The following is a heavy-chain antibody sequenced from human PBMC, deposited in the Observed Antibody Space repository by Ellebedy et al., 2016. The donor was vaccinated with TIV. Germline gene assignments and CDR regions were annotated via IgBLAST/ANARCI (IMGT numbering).Heavy chain of an antibody. Sequence: PGGSLRLSCEAFGFSFRSYWMSWVRQAPGKGLEWVANIRGDSEKYYVDSVKGRFTISRDNGKNSLYLQMHSLRPEDTAVYYCARRGSYGDYAVQINSWFDSWGQGTLATVSS. CDR3: ARRGSYGDYAVQINSWFDS. V-gene: IGHV3-7*01. CDR1: GFSFRSYW. D-gene: IGHD4-17*01. J-gene: IGHJ5*01. CDR2: IRGDSEK.